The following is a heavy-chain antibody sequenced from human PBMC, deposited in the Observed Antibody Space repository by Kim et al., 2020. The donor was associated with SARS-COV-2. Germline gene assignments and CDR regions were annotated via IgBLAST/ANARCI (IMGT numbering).Heavy chain of an antibody. CDR2: IIPIFGTA. D-gene: IGHD5-18*01. V-gene: IGHV1-69*13. Sequence: SVKVSCKASGCTFSSYAISWVRQAPGQGLEWMGGIIPIFGTANYAQKFQDRVTITADESTGTAYMELSSLRSEDTAVYYCARTDTAMVFGYWGQGTLVTVSS. J-gene: IGHJ4*02. CDR3: ARTDTAMVFGY. CDR1: GCTFSSYA.